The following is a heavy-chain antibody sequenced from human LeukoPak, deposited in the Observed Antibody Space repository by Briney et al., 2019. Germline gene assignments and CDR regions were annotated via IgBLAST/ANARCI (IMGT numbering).Heavy chain of an antibody. V-gene: IGHV4-39*07. D-gene: IGHD6-13*01. CDR3: ARGSGRRAAAGY. Sequence: PSETLSLTCTVSGGSISSSSYYWGWIRQPPGKGLEWIGSIYYSGSTYYNPSLKSRVTISVDTSKNQFSLKLSSVTAADTAVYYCARGSGRRAAAGYWGQGTLVTVSS. CDR1: GGSISSSSYY. CDR2: IYYSGST. J-gene: IGHJ4*02.